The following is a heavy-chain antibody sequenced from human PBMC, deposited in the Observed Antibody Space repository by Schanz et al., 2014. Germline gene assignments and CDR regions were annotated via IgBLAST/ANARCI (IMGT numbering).Heavy chain of an antibody. V-gene: IGHV3-48*01. D-gene: IGHD1-1*01. CDR3: ARDRRNADLDY. Sequence: EVHLVESGGGLVQPGGSLRLSCAASGITFSSHSFNWVRQAPGKGLEWVSVISASGGDTYYADSVKGRFTISRDNAKNSLYLEMNSLRAEDTALYYCARDRRNADLDYWGQGTLVTVSS. J-gene: IGHJ4*02. CDR2: ISASGGDT. CDR1: GITFSSHS.